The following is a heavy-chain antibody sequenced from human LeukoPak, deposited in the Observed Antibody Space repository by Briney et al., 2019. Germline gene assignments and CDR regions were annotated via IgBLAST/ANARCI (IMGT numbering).Heavy chain of an antibody. CDR1: GYTFTSYY. V-gene: IGHV1-46*01. CDR3: ARDRGGITIFGVVNSDYYYYYMDV. J-gene: IGHJ6*03. CDR2: INPSGGST. D-gene: IGHD3-3*01. Sequence: ASVEVSCKASGYTFTSYYMHWVRQAPGQGLEWMGIINPSGGSTSYAQKFQGRVTMTRDMSTSTVYMELSSLRSEDTAVYYCARDRGGITIFGVVNSDYYYYYMDVWGKGTTVTVSS.